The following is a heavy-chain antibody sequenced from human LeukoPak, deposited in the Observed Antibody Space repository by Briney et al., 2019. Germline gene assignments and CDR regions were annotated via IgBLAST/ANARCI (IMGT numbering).Heavy chain of an antibody. D-gene: IGHD3-9*01. J-gene: IGHJ4*02. CDR1: GFTFSSYG. CDR3: AKGTRRGYDILTGYYLFDY. V-gene: IGHV3-30*02. Sequence: PGGSLRLSCAASGFTFSSYGMHWVRQAPGKGLEWVAFIRYDGSNKYYADSVKGRFTISRDNSKNTLYLQMNSLRAEDTAVYYCAKGTRRGYDILTGYYLFDYWGQGTLVTVSS. CDR2: IRYDGSNK.